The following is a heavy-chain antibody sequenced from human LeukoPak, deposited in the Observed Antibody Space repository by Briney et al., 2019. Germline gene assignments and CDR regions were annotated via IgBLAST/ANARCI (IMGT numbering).Heavy chain of an antibody. CDR3: ARMDCSGGSCYVFNY. CDR1: GGXFSSYA. V-gene: IGHV1-69*13. CDR2: IIPIFGTA. D-gene: IGHD2-15*01. Sequence: GASVKVSCKASGGXFSSYAISWVRQAPGQGHEWMGGIIPIFGTANYAQKFQGRVTITADESTSTAYMELSSLRSEDTAVYYCARMDCSGGSCYVFNYWGQGTLVTVSS. J-gene: IGHJ4*02.